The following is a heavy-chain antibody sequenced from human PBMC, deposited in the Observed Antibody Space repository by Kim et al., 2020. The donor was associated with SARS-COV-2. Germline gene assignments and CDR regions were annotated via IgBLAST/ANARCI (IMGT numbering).Heavy chain of an antibody. Sequence: GGSLRLSCAASGFTFSSYSMNWVRQAPGKGLEWVSYISSSSSTIYYADSVKGRFTISRDNAKNSLYLQMNSLRDEDTAVYYCARDVHDSSGYYWDYYYYYGMDVWGQGTTVTVSS. CDR2: ISSSSSTI. J-gene: IGHJ6*02. CDR3: ARDVHDSSGYYWDYYYYYGMDV. CDR1: GFTFSSYS. D-gene: IGHD3-22*01. V-gene: IGHV3-48*02.